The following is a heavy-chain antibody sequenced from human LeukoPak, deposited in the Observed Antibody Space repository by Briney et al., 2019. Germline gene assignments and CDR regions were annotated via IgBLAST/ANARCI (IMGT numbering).Heavy chain of an antibody. CDR2: ISTGGSTM. CDR1: GFTFRSYS. CDR3: IKEAGYCSGGGCYRWFDS. V-gene: IGHV3-48*01. D-gene: IGHD2-15*01. J-gene: IGHJ5*01. Sequence: GGSLRLSCGASGFTFRSYSMSWVRQAPGQGREWISYISTGGSTMYYADSVKGRFTIARDDAQNSLSLQMNSLRADDTAVYYCIKEAGYCSGGGCYRWFDSWGQGTLVTVSS.